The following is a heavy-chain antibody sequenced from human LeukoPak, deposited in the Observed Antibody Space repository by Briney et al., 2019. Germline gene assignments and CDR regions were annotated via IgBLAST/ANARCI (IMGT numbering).Heavy chain of an antibody. D-gene: IGHD3-3*01. V-gene: IGHV4-34*01. Sequence: SETLSLTCAVYGGSFSGYYWSWIRQPPGKGLEWIGEINHSGSTNYNPSLRSRVTISVDTSKKQFSLKLSSVTAADTAMYYCARDRSGNGGSDYWGRGTLVTVSS. CDR2: INHSGST. J-gene: IGHJ4*02. CDR3: ARDRSGNGGSDY. CDR1: GGSFSGYY.